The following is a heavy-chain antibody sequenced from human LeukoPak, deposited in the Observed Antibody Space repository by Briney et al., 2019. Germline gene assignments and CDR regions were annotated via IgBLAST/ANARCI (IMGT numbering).Heavy chain of an antibody. CDR1: GFTFSSYA. CDR3: AREYSSGWYFDY. J-gene: IGHJ4*02. D-gene: IGHD6-19*01. CDR2: ISYDGSNK. V-gene: IGHV3-30-3*01. Sequence: GGSLRLSCAASGFTFSSYAMHWVRQAPGKGLEWVAVISYDGSNKYYADSVKGRFTISRDNSRNTLYLQMNSLRAEDTAVYYCAREYSSGWYFDYWGQGTLVTVSS.